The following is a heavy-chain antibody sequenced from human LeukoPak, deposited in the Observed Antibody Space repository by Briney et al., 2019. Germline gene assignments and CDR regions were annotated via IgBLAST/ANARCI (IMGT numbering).Heavy chain of an antibody. CDR2: IDYSGNT. V-gene: IGHV4-39*07. J-gene: IGHJ5*02. CDR3: ARDLGNSGYDP. Sequence: SETLSLTCTVSGVSISSTTYSWAWIRQPPGKGLEWLGYIDYSGNTYYDPSLKSRLTISVDTSKNQVSLTLSSVTAADTAVYFCARDLGNSGYDPWGQGTLVTVSS. CDR1: GVSISSTTYS. D-gene: IGHD2/OR15-2a*01.